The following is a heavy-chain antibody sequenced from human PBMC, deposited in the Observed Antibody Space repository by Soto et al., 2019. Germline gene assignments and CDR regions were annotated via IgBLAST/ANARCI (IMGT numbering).Heavy chain of an antibody. Sequence: ASVKVSCKASCYTNTRSGISWVRQAPGQGLEWMGWISTYNGDTNYAQTFQGRVTMTTDTSTSTVHMEVRSLRSDDTAVYYCAREGVAPYYYYGMDVWGQGTPVTVS. CDR2: ISTYNGDT. J-gene: IGHJ6*02. V-gene: IGHV1-18*01. CDR3: AREGVAPYYYYGMDV. CDR1: CYTNTRSG. D-gene: IGHD5-12*01.